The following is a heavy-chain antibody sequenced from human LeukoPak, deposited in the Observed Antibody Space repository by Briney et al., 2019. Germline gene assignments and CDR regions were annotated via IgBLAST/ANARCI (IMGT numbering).Heavy chain of an antibody. Sequence: ASVKVSCKASGYTFTSYGISWVRQAPGQGLEWMGWISAYNGNTNYAQKLQGRVTMTTDTSTSTAYMELRSLRSDDMAVYYCARDRFATVTNAIRPRPYDYWGQGTLVTVSS. J-gene: IGHJ4*02. D-gene: IGHD4-11*01. CDR3: ARDRFATVTNAIRPRPYDY. CDR1: GYTFTSYG. CDR2: ISAYNGNT. V-gene: IGHV1-18*03.